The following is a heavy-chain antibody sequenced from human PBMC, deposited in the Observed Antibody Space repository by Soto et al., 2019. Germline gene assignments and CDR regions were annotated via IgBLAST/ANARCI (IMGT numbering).Heavy chain of an antibody. J-gene: IGHJ5*02. D-gene: IGHD3-10*01. CDR1: GYTFTGYY. CDR3: AEDRGESGSEYTFNT. CDR2: INPNSGVT. Sequence: ASVKVSCKASGYTFTGYYVHWVRQAPGQGLEWMGWINPNSGVTRYAQKFQGRVTMTRDTSINSAYMELSSLRSDDTAVYYCAEDRGESGSEYTFNTWRQGTLVTVSS. V-gene: IGHV1-2*02.